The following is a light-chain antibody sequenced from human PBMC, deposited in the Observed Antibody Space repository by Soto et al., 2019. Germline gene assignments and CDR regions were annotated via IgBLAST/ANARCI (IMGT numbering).Light chain of an antibody. J-gene: IGKJ4*01. Sequence: EIVLTQSPATLSLSPGERATLSCRASQSVSSYLAWYQQKPGQAPRLLIYDASNRATGIPARFSGSGSGTEFTLTISSLEPEDFAVYYCQQRSNWPRRTFGGGTKVEIK. CDR3: QQRSNWPRRT. V-gene: IGKV3-11*01. CDR2: DAS. CDR1: QSVSSY.